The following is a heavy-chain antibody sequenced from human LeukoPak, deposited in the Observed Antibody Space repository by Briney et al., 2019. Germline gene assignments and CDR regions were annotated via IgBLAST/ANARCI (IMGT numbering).Heavy chain of an antibody. J-gene: IGHJ4*02. D-gene: IGHD3-22*01. CDR3: ARDLDDYDTSGSLQGY. CDR1: GFTFSRYG. Sequence: GGSLRLSCAASGFTFSRYGIHWVRQAPGKGLEWVAVIWYDGSNKYYADSVKGRFTISRDNSENTLYLQMNSLRAEDTAVYYCARDLDDYDTSGSLQGYWGQGTLVTVSS. CDR2: IWYDGSNK. V-gene: IGHV3-33*01.